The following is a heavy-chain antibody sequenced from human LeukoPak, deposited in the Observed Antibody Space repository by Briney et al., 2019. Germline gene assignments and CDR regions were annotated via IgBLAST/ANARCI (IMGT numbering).Heavy chain of an antibody. CDR2: IYSGGST. CDR3: ARGHIVAPYYFDY. V-gene: IGHV3-66*01. CDR1: GFTVNHNY. J-gene: IGHJ4*02. Sequence: GGSLRLSCAASGFTVNHNYMSWVRQAPGKGLEWVSVIYSGGSTYYADSVKGRFSISRDNSKNMVYLQMNSLTAEDTAVYYCARGHIVAPYYFDYWGQGTLVTVSS. D-gene: IGHD2-21*01.